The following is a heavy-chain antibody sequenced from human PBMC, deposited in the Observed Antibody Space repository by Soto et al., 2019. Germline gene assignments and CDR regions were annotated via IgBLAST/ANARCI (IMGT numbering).Heavy chain of an antibody. D-gene: IGHD2-2*01. Sequence: PGGSLRLSCAASGFTFSSYSMNWVRQAPGKGLEWVSSISSSSSYIYYADSVKGRFTISRDNAKNSLYLQMNSLRAEDTAVYYCARTVVPAAIVGSSYGMDVWGQGTTVTVSS. CDR2: ISSSSSYI. CDR1: GFTFSSYS. V-gene: IGHV3-21*01. CDR3: ARTVVPAAIVGSSYGMDV. J-gene: IGHJ6*02.